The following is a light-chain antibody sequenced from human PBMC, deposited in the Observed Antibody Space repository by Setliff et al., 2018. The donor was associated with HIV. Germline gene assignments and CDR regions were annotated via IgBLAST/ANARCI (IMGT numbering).Light chain of an antibody. CDR1: SSDVGRYNL. V-gene: IGLV2-14*02. CDR2: EVS. Sequence: LAQPASVSGSPGQSITISCTGTSSDVGRYNLVSWYQQHPGKAPKLMIYEVSNRPSGVSNRFSGSKSGNTASLTISGLQAEDEADYYCSSYTSSSAYVFGTGTKATVL. CDR3: SSYTSSSAYV. J-gene: IGLJ1*01.